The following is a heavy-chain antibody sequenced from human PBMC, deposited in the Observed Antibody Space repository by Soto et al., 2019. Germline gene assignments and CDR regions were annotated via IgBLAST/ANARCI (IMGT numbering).Heavy chain of an antibody. CDR2: ISAYNGNT. J-gene: IGHJ5*02. D-gene: IGHD2-15*01. Sequence: ASVKVSCKASGYTFTSYGISWVRQAPGQGLEWMGWISAYNGNTNYAQKLQGRVTMTTDTSTSTAYMELRSLRSDDTAVYYCARSDPDIVVEVAAAPYNWFDPWGQGTLVTVSS. CDR1: GYTFTSYG. V-gene: IGHV1-18*01. CDR3: ARSDPDIVVEVAAAPYNWFDP.